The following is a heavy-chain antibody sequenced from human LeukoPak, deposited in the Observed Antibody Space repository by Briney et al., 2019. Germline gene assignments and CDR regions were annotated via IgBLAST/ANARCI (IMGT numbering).Heavy chain of an antibody. CDR2: IYYSGST. Sequence: SETLSLTCTLSCGSISSSSYYWGWIRQPPGKGLEWIGSIYYSGSTYYNPSLKTRVTISVDTSKNQFSLKLSSVTAADTAVYYCARQDYGDEFFDYWGQGTLVTVSS. CDR1: CGSISSSSYY. D-gene: IGHD4-17*01. J-gene: IGHJ4*02. V-gene: IGHV4-39*01. CDR3: ARQDYGDEFFDY.